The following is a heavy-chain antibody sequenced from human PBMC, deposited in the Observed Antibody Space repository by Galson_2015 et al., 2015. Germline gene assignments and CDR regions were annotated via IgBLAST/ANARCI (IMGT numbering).Heavy chain of an antibody. D-gene: IGHD3-10*01. CDR1: GYSFTSYG. J-gene: IGHJ4*02. CDR3: ARVMVRGGATIPYFDY. Sequence: QSGAEVKKPGESLKISCKGSGYSFTSYGISWVRQAPGQGLEWMGWISAYNGNTNYAQKLQGRVTMTTDTSTSTAYMELRSLRSDDTAVYYCARVMVRGGATIPYFDYWGQGTLVTVSS. CDR2: ISAYNGNT. V-gene: IGHV1-18*04.